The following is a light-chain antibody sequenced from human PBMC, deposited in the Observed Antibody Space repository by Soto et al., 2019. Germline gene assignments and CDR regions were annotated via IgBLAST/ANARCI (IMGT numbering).Light chain of an antibody. CDR1: QSVSSSY. Sequence: EIVLTQSPGTLSLSPGERATLSCRASQSVSSSYLAWYQQKPGQAPRLLIYGASSRATGIPDRFSGSGSGTDFTLNISRLEHEDFAVYYCQQYGSSPPYTLGQGTTLEIK. V-gene: IGKV3-20*01. CDR3: QQYGSSPPYT. CDR2: GAS. J-gene: IGKJ2*01.